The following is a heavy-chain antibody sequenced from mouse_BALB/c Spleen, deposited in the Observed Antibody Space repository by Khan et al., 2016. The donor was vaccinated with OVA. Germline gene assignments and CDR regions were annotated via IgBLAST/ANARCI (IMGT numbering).Heavy chain of an antibody. V-gene: IGHV1-20*02. CDR1: GYSFTGYF. J-gene: IGHJ2*01. CDR3: ARIYRSDFDY. D-gene: IGHD1-1*01. CDR2: INPHIGET. Sequence: VQLKESGPELVKPGASVKISCKASGYSFTGYFMNWVMQSHGKSLEWIGRINPHIGETFYNQKFKGKATLTVDESYSTAHMELRSLASEDSAVYYCARIYRSDFDYWGQGTTLTGSS.